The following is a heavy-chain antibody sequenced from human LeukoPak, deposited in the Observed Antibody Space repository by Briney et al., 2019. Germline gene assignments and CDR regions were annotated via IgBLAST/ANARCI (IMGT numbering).Heavy chain of an antibody. V-gene: IGHV1-2*04. CDR2: INPNSGGT. CDR3: ARGDYGSGQWAFDI. Sequence: ASVKVSCKASGYTFTSYGISWVRQAPGQGLEWMGWINPNSGGTNYAQKFQGWVTMTRDTSISTAYMELSRLRSDDTAVYYCARGDYGSGQWAFDIWGQGTMVTVSS. J-gene: IGHJ3*02. D-gene: IGHD3-10*01. CDR1: GYTFTSYG.